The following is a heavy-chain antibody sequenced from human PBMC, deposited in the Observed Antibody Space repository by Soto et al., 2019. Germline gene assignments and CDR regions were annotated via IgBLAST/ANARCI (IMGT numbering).Heavy chain of an antibody. Sequence: QVQLVQSGAEVKKPGDSVRVSCKASGYTFTSYGIGWVRQAPGQGLEWMGWISANNGNTKYAQKVQGRVTMTTDASTSTAYMELRSVRSDDAAVYYCARDGYFGHWGQGTLVTVSS. V-gene: IGHV1-18*01. CDR1: GYTFTSYG. CDR2: ISANNGNT. J-gene: IGHJ4*02. CDR3: ARDGYFGH.